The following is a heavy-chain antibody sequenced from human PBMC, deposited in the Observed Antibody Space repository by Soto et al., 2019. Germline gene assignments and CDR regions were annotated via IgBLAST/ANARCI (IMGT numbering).Heavy chain of an antibody. D-gene: IGHD6-13*01. CDR2: IYYSGST. CDR1: GGSISSYY. J-gene: IGHJ3*02. V-gene: IGHV4-59*08. Sequence: QVQLQESGPGLVKPSETLSLTCTVSGGSISSYYWSWIRQPPGKGLEWIGYIYYSGSTTYNPSLKRRVTISVDTSKTQFSLKLSSVTAADTAVYYCARLSSRWSDAFAIWGQGTMVTVSS. CDR3: ARLSSRWSDAFAI.